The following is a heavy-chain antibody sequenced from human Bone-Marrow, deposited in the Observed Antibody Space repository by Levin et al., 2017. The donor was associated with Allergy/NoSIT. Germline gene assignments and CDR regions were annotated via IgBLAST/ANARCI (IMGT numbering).Heavy chain of an antibody. D-gene: IGHD3-10*01. Sequence: SETLSLTCTVSGGSISSSSYYWGWIRQPPGKGLEWIGSIYYSGSTYYNPSLKSRVTISVDTSKNQFSLKLSSVTAADTAVYYCARYYGSGSYFDYWGQGTLVTVSS. CDR3: ARYYGSGSYFDY. V-gene: IGHV4-39*01. CDR1: GGSISSSSYY. CDR2: IYYSGST. J-gene: IGHJ4*02.